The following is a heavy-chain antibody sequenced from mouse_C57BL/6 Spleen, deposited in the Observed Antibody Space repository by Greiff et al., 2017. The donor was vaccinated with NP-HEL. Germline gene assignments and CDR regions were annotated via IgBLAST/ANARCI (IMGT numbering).Heavy chain of an antibody. CDR2: IDPETGGT. D-gene: IGHD1-1*01. Sequence: VQRVESGAELVRPGASVTLSCKASGYTFTDYEMHWVKQTPVHGLEWIGAIDPETGGTAYNQKFKGKAILTADKSSSTAYMELRSLTSEDSAVYYCTRDYYGSLHYYAMDYWGQGTSVTVSS. V-gene: IGHV1-15*01. CDR1: GYTFTDYE. CDR3: TRDYYGSLHYYAMDY. J-gene: IGHJ4*01.